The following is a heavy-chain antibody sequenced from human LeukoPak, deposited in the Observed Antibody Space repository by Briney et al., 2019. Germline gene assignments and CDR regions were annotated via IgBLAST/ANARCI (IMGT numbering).Heavy chain of an antibody. Sequence: GPLTLTCAASGCTIDDYGKSWVRQAPGQGQGWVSGINWNCGSTGYADSVKDRFTISRDNTNNSLYLQMKSLRTDDTAADYYARGGGYSSMDVWGKGTTVSVCS. CDR3: ARGGGYSSMDV. CDR1: GCTIDDYG. D-gene: IGHD6-13*01. J-gene: IGHJ6*01. V-gene: IGHV3-20*04. CDR2: INWNCGST.